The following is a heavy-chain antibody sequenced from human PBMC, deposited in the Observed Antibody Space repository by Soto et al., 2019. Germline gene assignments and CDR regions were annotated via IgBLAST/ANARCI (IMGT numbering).Heavy chain of an antibody. CDR1: GYTFTTYD. D-gene: IGHD4-17*01. CDR3: ARSTATIDY. J-gene: IGHJ4*02. CDR2: MNPDRGHT. V-gene: IGHV1-8*01. Sequence: QVQLVQSGAEVKKPGASVKVSCRASGYTFTTYDIHWVRQANGQGLEWMGWMNPDRGHTKFAQKFQGRVTLTRDTSPNTAYVELTSLKSDDTAVYYCARSTATIDYWGQGTWVNVSS.